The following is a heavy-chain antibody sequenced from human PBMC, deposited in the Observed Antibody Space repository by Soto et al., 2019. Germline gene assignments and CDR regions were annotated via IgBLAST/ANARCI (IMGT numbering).Heavy chain of an antibody. J-gene: IGHJ5*02. CDR3: AREYSSPTQPNWFDP. CDR1: GGSISSGGYY. V-gene: IGHV4-31*03. CDR2: IYYSGST. D-gene: IGHD6-13*01. Sequence: AXDTLSLTCTVSGGSISSGGYYWSWIRQHPGKGLEWIGYIYYSGSTYYNPSLKSRVTISVDTSKNQFSLKLSSVTAADTAVYYCAREYSSPTQPNWFDPWGQGTLVTVSS.